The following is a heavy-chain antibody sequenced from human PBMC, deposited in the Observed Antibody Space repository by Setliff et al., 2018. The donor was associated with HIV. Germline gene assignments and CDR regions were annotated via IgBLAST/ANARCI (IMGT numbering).Heavy chain of an antibody. CDR1: GFTFNTNW. Sequence: GGSLRLSCTASGFTFNTNWMGWVRQAPGKGLEWVANIRQDGNERYYVDSVRGRFTISRDNAKNSLYLQMNSLRAGDTAVYFCARGGYSHYYMDVWGKGTTVTV. CDR2: IRQDGNER. CDR3: ARGGYSHYYMDV. J-gene: IGHJ6*03. D-gene: IGHD5-18*01. V-gene: IGHV3-7*03.